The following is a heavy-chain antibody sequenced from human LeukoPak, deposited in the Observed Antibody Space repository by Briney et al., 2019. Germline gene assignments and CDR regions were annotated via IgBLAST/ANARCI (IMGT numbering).Heavy chain of an antibody. Sequence: GGSLRLSCAASGFSFKLSAMSWVRQAPGKGLDWVALIGGSGSRGSGISGGNTYYADSVKGRFTISRDDSQNTVYLQMNGLRAEDTAIYFCAKGRCGDSSCWYFDSWAKGTRVTVSS. CDR1: GFSFKLSA. CDR3: AKGRCGDSSCWYFDS. D-gene: IGHD6-13*01. CDR2: IGGSGSRGSGISGGNT. J-gene: IGHJ4*02. V-gene: IGHV3-23*01.